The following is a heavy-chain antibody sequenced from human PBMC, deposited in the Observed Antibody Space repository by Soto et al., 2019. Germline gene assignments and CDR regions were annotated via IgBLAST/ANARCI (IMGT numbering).Heavy chain of an antibody. CDR3: AKDQRQYYDFWSGYYRENYFDY. V-gene: IGHV3-30*18. D-gene: IGHD3-3*01. J-gene: IGHJ4*02. Sequence: PGGSLRLSCAASGFTFRSYCMHWVRQAPGKGLEWVAVISYDGSNKYYADSVKGRFTISRDNSKNTLSLQMNSLRAEDTAVYYCAKDQRQYYDFWSGYYRENYFDYWGQGTLVTVSS. CDR1: GFTFRSYC. CDR2: ISYDGSNK.